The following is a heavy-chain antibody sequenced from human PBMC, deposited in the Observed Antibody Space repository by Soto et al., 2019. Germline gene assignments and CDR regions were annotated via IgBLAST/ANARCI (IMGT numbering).Heavy chain of an antibody. V-gene: IGHV1-69*12. CDR2: IMPVFPTP. D-gene: IGHD1-1*01. CDR1: GGTFSTSA. CDR3: AREKDRLQLGGTHYYFLDV. Sequence: QVQLVQSGAEVKKPGSSVKVSCKASGGTFSTSAISWVRQAPGQGLEWVGGIMPVFPTPDYAQKFQGRVTITADESTTTAYLELPSLRTDDTAVYYCAREKDRLQLGGTHYYFLDVWGQGTAITVSS. J-gene: IGHJ6*02.